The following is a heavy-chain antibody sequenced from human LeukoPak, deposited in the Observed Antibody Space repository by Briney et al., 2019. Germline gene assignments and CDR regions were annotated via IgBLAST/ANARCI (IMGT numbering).Heavy chain of an antibody. CDR2: ISAYNGNT. Sequence: ASVKVSCKASGYTFTSYGISWVRQAPGQGLEWMGWISAYNGNTNYAQKLQGRVTMTTDTSPSTAYMELRSLRSDDTAVYYCARDKGVVPAAMYYYYYYMDVWGKGTTVTVSS. D-gene: IGHD2-2*01. J-gene: IGHJ6*03. V-gene: IGHV1-18*01. CDR1: GYTFTSYG. CDR3: ARDKGVVPAAMYYYYYYMDV.